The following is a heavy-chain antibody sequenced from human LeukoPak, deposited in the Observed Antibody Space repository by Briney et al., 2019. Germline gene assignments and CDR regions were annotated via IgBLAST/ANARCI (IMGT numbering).Heavy chain of an antibody. CDR1: GFTVSRSD. CDR3: ARARGYSYGYLSH. V-gene: IGHV3-66*01. J-gene: IGHJ4*02. CDR2: FYSGGST. Sequence: GGSLRLSCAASGFTVSRSDMTWVRQAPGKGLEWVSVFYSGGSTYYADSVKGRFTISRDNSKNTLYLQMNSLRAEDTAVYYCARARGYSYGYLSHWGQGTLVTVSS. D-gene: IGHD5-18*01.